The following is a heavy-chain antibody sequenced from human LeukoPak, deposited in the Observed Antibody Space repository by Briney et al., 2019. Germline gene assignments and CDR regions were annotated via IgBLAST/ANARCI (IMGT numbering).Heavy chain of an antibody. CDR2: ISGSGGST. J-gene: IGHJ4*02. V-gene: IGHV3-23*01. CDR1: GFTFSSYS. Sequence: LTGGSLRLSCAASGFTFSSYSMNWVRQAPGKGLEWVSAISGSGGSTYYADSVKGRFTISRDNSKNTLYLQMNSLRAEDTAVYYCAKIVSSLASGYYDSSGYHYWGQGTLVTVSS. CDR3: AKIVSSLASGYYDSSGYHY. D-gene: IGHD3-22*01.